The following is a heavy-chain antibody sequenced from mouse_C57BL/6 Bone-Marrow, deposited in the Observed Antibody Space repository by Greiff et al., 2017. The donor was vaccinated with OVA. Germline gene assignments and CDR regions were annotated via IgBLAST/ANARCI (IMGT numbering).Heavy chain of an antibody. J-gene: IGHJ4*01. D-gene: IGHD2-14*01. V-gene: IGHV1-69*01. Sequence: QVQLQQPGAELVMPGASVKLSCKASGYTFTSYWMHWVKQRPGQGLEWIGEIDPSDSYTNYNQKFKGKSTLTVDKSSSTAYMQLSSLTSEDSAVYYCARERGNLHRGRDYWGQGTSVTVSS. CDR2: IDPSDSYT. CDR3: ARERGNLHRGRDY. CDR1: GYTFTSYW.